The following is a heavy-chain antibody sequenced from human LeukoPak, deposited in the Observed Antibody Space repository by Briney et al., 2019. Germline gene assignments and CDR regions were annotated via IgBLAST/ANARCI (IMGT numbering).Heavy chain of an antibody. Sequence: SETLSLTCTLSGGSISNYYWSLIRQPPGKGLEWIGNIFYSGSTNYNPSLKSRVTISLDTSKNQFSLKLTSVSAADTAVYYCAREGGSYYHWFDPWGQGTLVTVSS. CDR3: AREGGSYYHWFDP. J-gene: IGHJ5*02. D-gene: IGHD1-26*01. CDR1: GGSISNYY. V-gene: IGHV4-59*01. CDR2: IFYSGST.